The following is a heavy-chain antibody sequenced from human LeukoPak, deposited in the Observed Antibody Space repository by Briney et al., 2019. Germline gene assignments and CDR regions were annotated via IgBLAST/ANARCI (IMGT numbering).Heavy chain of an antibody. Sequence: GGSLRLSCSASGFTFSKYAMNWVRQAPGKGLEWVASIGAASYYIYYADSVKGRFTISRDNAKNSLYLQMNSLRAEDTAVYYCASPTSYDFWSGYSPSVEMILWGQGTLVTVSS. CDR2: IGAASYYI. J-gene: IGHJ4*02. CDR1: GFTFSKYA. CDR3: ASPTSYDFWSGYSPSVEMIL. V-gene: IGHV3-21*01. D-gene: IGHD3-3*01.